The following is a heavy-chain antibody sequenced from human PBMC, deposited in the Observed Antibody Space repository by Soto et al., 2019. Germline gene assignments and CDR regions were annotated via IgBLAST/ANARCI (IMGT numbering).Heavy chain of an antibody. J-gene: IGHJ4*02. Sequence: SLKVSYKASGSPFTSYWISLVRQMLGKGLEWMGRIDPSDSYTNYSPSFQGHVTISADKSISTAYLQWSSLEASDTYIYYCAKRQAASGDSDLSCAYWCQGTLVTVSP. D-gene: IGHD6-13*01. CDR2: IDPSDSYT. CDR3: AKRQAASGDSDLSCAY. V-gene: IGHV5-10-1*01. CDR1: GSPFTSYW.